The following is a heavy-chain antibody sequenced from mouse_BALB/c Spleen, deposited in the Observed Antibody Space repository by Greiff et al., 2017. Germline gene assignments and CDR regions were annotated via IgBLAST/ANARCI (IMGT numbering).Heavy chain of an antibody. Sequence: VQLKESGAELVKPGASVKLSCTASGFNIKDTYMHWVKQRPEQGLEWIGRIDPANGNTKYDPKFQGKATITADTSSNTAYLQLSSLTSEDTAVYYCASYDYDGAYWGQGTLVTVSA. CDR1: GFNIKDTY. CDR2: IDPANGNT. D-gene: IGHD2-4*01. CDR3: ASYDYDGAY. V-gene: IGHV14-3*02. J-gene: IGHJ3*01.